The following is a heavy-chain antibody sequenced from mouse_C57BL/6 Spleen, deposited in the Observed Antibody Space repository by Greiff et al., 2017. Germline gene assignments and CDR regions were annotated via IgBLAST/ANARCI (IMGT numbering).Heavy chain of an antibody. CDR2: IDPSDSET. CDR3: ARRGRLTGTYFDV. J-gene: IGHJ1*03. CDR1: GYTFTSYW. Sequence: QVQLQQPGAELVRPGSSVKLSCKASGYTFTSYWMHWVKQRPIQGLEWIGNIDPSDSETHYNQKFKDKATLTVDKSSSTAYMQLSSLTSEDSAVYYCARRGRLTGTYFDVWGTGTTVTVSS. D-gene: IGHD4-1*01. V-gene: IGHV1-52*01.